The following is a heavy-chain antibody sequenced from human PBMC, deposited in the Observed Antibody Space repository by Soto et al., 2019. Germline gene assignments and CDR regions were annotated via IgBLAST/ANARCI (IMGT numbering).Heavy chain of an antibody. D-gene: IGHD2-2*01. Sequence: QVQLVESGGGVVQPGRSLTLSCAASGFSFSAYAMHWVRQAPGRGLEWVTVVSYDGSVRYYGDSVEGRFTISRDNSKNTLYLQMNSLRVEDTAMYYCAKTIPSAASDDLWGPGTLVTVSS. CDR3: AKTIPSAASDDL. V-gene: IGHV3-30*18. CDR1: GFSFSAYA. J-gene: IGHJ5*02. CDR2: VSYDGSVR.